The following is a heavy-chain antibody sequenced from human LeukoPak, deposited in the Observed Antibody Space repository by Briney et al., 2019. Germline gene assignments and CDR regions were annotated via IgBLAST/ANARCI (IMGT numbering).Heavy chain of an antibody. D-gene: IGHD3-3*01. CDR1: LGSPSIGQY. CDR3: AGGSYYVFWSGLNGGHWFDS. Sequence: ETLSDTPAHSLGSPSIGQYWTWTPQPPGKGRDWIRALIQRGSSNYNAGLKSLVTISVDTSMNQFSLKLSSVTAAYTAVYYCAGGSYYVFWSGLNGGHWFDSWGQGTLVTVSS. CDR2: LIQRGSS. J-gene: IGHJ5*01. V-gene: IGHV4-34*01.